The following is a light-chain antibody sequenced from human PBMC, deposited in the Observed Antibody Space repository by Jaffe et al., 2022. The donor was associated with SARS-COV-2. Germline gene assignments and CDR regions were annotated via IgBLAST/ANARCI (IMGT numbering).Light chain of an antibody. CDR1: QNIDIY. V-gene: IGKV1-39*01. J-gene: IGKJ2*01. Sequence: DIQMTQSPPYLSASVGDRVTVTCRASQNIDIYVKWYQQKPGKAPSLMIYIVSALQRGVPSRFSGRGNGTDFTLTIDGLQPDDLATYYCQQTRSPPYNFGQGTKLDLK. CDR3: QQTRSPPYN. CDR2: IVS.